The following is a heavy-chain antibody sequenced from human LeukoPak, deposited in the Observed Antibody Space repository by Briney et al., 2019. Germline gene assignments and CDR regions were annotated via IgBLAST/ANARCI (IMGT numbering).Heavy chain of an antibody. CDR1: GFTFSSYS. CDR3: ARSRGVDSGAFDI. D-gene: IGHD3-10*01. Sequence: GGSLRLSCAASGFTFSSYSMNWVRQAPGKGLEWVSSISSSSSYIYYADSVKGRFTISRDNAKNSLYLQMNSLRAEDTAVYYCARSRGVDSGAFDIWGQGTMVTVSS. V-gene: IGHV3-21*01. CDR2: ISSSSSYI. J-gene: IGHJ3*02.